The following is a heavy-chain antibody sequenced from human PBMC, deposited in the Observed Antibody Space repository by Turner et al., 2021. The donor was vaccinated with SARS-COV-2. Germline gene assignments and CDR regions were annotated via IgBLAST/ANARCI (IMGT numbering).Heavy chain of an antibody. J-gene: IGHJ5*02. CDR1: GDSISSTPHY. V-gene: IGHV4-39*01. CDR3: ARQRGGLVVTIFGVVPYPWFDP. D-gene: IGHD3-3*01. CDR2: VHSSGNT. Sequence: QLQLQESRPGLVKPWETLSLTCFVSGDSISSTPHYWGWIRQPPGQALEWIAHVHSSGNTHYNPSLKSRVTLSVDTAKNHLSLELTSVTAADTAVYYCARQRGGLVVTIFGVVPYPWFDPWGQGTLVTVSS.